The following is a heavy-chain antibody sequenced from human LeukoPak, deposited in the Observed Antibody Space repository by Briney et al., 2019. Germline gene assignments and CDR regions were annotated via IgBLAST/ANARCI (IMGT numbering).Heavy chain of an antibody. Sequence: GASVKVSCKTSGYTFTGYYMHWVRQAPGQGLEWMGWINPNSGDTNYAEKFQGRVTQTRDTSINIAYMELSRLTSDDTAVYYCARSSGFFYYFDYWGQGTLVTVSS. CDR3: ARSSGFFYYFDY. CDR1: GYTFTGYY. CDR2: INPNSGDT. V-gene: IGHV1-2*02. D-gene: IGHD3-22*01. J-gene: IGHJ4*02.